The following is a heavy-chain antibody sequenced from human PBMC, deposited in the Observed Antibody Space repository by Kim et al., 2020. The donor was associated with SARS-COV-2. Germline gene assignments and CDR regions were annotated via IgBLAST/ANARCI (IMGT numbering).Heavy chain of an antibody. CDR3: ATAQDSSGGWFDP. Sequence: ASVKVSCKASGYTFTSYDINWVRQATGQGLEWMGWVNPNSGNTGYAQKFQGRVTMTRNTSISTAYMELSSLRSEDTAVYYCATAQDSSGGWFDPWGQGTLVTVSS. CDR2: VNPNSGNT. J-gene: IGHJ5*02. D-gene: IGHD3-22*01. V-gene: IGHV1-8*01. CDR1: GYTFTSYD.